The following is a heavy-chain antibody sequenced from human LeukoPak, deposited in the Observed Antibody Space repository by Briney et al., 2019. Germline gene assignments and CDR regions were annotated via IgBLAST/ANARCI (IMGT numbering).Heavy chain of an antibody. D-gene: IGHD1-26*01. CDR1: GFTFTTYW. Sequence: GGSLRLSCAASGFTFTTYWMSWVRQAPGKGLEWVANIKQDGTERYYVDSVKGRFTISRDNSKNTLYLQMNSLRAEDTAVYYCAKAPSGSYYSYMDVWGKGTTVTVSS. CDR3: AKAPSGSYYSYMDV. V-gene: IGHV3-7*01. CDR2: IKQDGTER. J-gene: IGHJ6*03.